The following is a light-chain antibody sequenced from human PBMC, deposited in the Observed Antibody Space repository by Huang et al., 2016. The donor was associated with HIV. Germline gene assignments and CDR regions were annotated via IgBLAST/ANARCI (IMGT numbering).Light chain of an antibody. CDR3: QQYERPPDT. Sequence: EIVLTQSPGTLALSPGDRATLSCRASQSVGIYFAWYQQKPGQAPRPLSYGASTRVTGIPDRFSGGGSGTDFTLSISRLEPEDFAVYYCQQYERPPDTFGPGTKVNIK. V-gene: IGKV3-20*01. CDR1: QSVGIY. CDR2: GAS. J-gene: IGKJ3*01.